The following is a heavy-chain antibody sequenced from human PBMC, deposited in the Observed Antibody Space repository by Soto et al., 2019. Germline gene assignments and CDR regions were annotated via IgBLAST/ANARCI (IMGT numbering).Heavy chain of an antibody. CDR3: ARDLWVEPELYYYGMDV. CDR2: IYHGGTT. V-gene: IGHV4-38-2*02. J-gene: IGHJ6*02. CDR1: GYSISSGSY. D-gene: IGHD1-1*01. Sequence: SETLSLTCTVSGYSISSGSYWAWIRQPPGKGPEWIASIYHGGTTFYNPSLKSRITISVDTSKNHFSLRLTSVTAADTAVYYCARDLWVEPELYYYGMDVWGQGTTVTVSS.